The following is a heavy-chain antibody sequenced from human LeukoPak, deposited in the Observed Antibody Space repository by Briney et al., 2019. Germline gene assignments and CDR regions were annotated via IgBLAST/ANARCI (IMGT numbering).Heavy chain of an antibody. CDR3: ARESYYDSNDAFDI. D-gene: IGHD3-22*01. J-gene: IGHJ3*02. CDR1: GGTFSSYA. Sequence: SVKVSSKASGGTFSSYAISWVRQAPGQGLEWMGRIIPIFGTANYAQKFQGRVTITTDESTSTAYMELSSLRSEDTAVYYCARESYYDSNDAFDIWGQGTMVTVSS. V-gene: IGHV1-69*05. CDR2: IIPIFGTA.